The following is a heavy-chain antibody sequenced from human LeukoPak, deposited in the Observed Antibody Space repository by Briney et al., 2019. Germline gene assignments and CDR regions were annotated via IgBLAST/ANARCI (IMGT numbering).Heavy chain of an antibody. D-gene: IGHD1-26*01. V-gene: IGHV3-30-3*01. Sequence: PGGSLRLSCAASGFTFSSYAMHWVRQAPGKGLEWVAVISYDGSNKYYADSVKGRFTISRDNSKNTLYLQMDSLRSEDTAVYYCASRRVGPLDYWGQGTLVSVSS. CDR3: ASRRVGPLDY. CDR1: GFTFSSYA. J-gene: IGHJ4*02. CDR2: ISYDGSNK.